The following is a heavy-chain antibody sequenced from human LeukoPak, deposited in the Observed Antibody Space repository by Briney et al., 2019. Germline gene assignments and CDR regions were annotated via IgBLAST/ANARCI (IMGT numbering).Heavy chain of an antibody. J-gene: IGHJ4*02. CDR3: ARRPGYFDY. Sequence: PSETLSLTCTVSGGSISSSSYYWGWIRQPPGKGLEWIGSIYYSGSTYYNPSLKSRVTISVDTSKNQFSLKLSSVTAADTAVYYCARRPGYFDYWGQGTLATVSS. V-gene: IGHV4-39*01. CDR1: GGSISSSSYY. CDR2: IYYSGST.